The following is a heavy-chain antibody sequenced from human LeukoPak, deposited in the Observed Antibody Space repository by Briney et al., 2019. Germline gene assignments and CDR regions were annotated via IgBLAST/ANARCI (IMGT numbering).Heavy chain of an antibody. V-gene: IGHV1-3*01. CDR2: INAGNGNT. Sequence: ASVKVSCKASGYTFTSYAMHWVRQAPGQRLEWMGWINAGNGNTKYSQKFQGRVTITRDTSASTAYMELSSLRSDDTAVYYCARDGYGSGKGFFDFWGQGTLVTVSS. CDR1: GYTFTSYA. D-gene: IGHD3-10*01. CDR3: ARDGYGSGKGFFDF. J-gene: IGHJ4*02.